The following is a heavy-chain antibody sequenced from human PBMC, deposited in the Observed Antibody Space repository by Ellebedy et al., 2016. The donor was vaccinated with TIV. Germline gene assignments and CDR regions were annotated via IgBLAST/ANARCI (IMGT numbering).Heavy chain of an antibody. D-gene: IGHD3-9*01. CDR1: GASISSFY. J-gene: IGHJ4*02. Sequence: MPSETLSLTCAVSGASISSFYWSWIRQPPGKGLEWIGYIYYTGSTNYNPSLKSRVTISVDTSKSQFSLKLSSVTAADTAVYYCVRVDILTGGGYFFDFWGQGALVTVSS. CDR3: VRVDILTGGGYFFDF. CDR2: IYYTGST. V-gene: IGHV4-59*01.